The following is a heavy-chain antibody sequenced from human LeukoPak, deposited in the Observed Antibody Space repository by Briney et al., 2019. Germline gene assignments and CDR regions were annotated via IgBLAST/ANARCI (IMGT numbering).Heavy chain of an antibody. V-gene: IGHV3-30*02. CDR1: GFTFSSYG. CDR3: AKDPYNWNDFGPVNYYYYYMDV. CDR2: IRYDGSNK. Sequence: GGSLRLSCAASGFTFSSYGMHWVRQAPGKGLEWVAFIRYDGSNKYYADSVKGRFTISRDNSKNTLYLQMNSLRAEDTAVYYCAKDPYNWNDFGPVNYYYYYMDVWGKGTTVTISS. J-gene: IGHJ6*03. D-gene: IGHD1-1*01.